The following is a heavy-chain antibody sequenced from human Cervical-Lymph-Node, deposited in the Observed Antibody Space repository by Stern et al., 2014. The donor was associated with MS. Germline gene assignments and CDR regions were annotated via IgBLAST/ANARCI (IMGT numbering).Heavy chain of an antibody. Sequence: EMQLVESGGGVIQPGGSLRLSCTASGFTVSRDYMTWVRQAPGKGLEWVTVITNVGSSFYTASVKGRFTITRDDSKNTVYLHMTSLRAEDTAMYYCARDTSSPERSDWWGQGTLVTVSS. CDR3: ARDTSSPERSDW. V-gene: IGHV3-53*01. J-gene: IGHJ4*02. CDR1: GFTVSRDY. CDR2: ITNVGSS. D-gene: IGHD1-1*01.